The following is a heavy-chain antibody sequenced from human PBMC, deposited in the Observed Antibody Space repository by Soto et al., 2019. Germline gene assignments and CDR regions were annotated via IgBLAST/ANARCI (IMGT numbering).Heavy chain of an antibody. D-gene: IGHD6-19*01. V-gene: IGHV3-9*01. Sequence: EVQLVESGGGLVQPGRSLRLSCAASGFTFNEYAMHWVRQVPGKGLEWISGISWNSGTIDYADSVKGRFTLSRDNAKNSLYLQMNSLRAEDTGFYYCARGRASGWYVSGHWFDPWGQGTLVTVSS. CDR3: ARGRASGWYVSGHWFDP. CDR1: GFTFNEYA. J-gene: IGHJ5*02. CDR2: ISWNSGTI.